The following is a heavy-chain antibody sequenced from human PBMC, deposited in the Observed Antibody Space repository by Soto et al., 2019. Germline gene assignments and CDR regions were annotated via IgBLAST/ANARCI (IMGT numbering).Heavy chain of an antibody. CDR2: ISSSSSTI. J-gene: IGHJ4*02. CDR3: ARDVLETAMATRHYYDSSGYSIQDY. CDR1: GFTFSSYS. Sequence: GGSLRLSCAASGFTFSSYSMNWVRQAPGKGLEWVSYISSSSSTIYYADSVKGRFTISRDNAKNSLYLQMNSLRDEDTAVYYCARDVLETAMATRHYYDSSGYSIQDYWGQGTLVTVSS. D-gene: IGHD3-22*01. V-gene: IGHV3-48*02.